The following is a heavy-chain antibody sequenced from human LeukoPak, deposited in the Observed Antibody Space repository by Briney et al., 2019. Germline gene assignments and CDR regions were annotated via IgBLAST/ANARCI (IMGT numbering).Heavy chain of an antibody. Sequence: GGSLRLSCAASGFTFSSYGMHWVRQAPGKGLEWVAVIWYDGSNKYYADSVKGRFTISRDNAKNSLYLQMNSLRAEDTALYYCAKAIAVADYYFDYWGQGTLVTVSS. D-gene: IGHD6-19*01. CDR3: AKAIAVADYYFDY. J-gene: IGHJ4*02. CDR2: IWYDGSNK. CDR1: GFTFSSYG. V-gene: IGHV3-33*03.